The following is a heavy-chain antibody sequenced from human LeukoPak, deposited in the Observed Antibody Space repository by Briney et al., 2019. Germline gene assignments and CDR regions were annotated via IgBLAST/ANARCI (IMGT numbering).Heavy chain of an antibody. D-gene: IGHD3-10*01. V-gene: IGHV3-30*03. CDR3: ARESGGAALDY. CDR1: GFTFSSYG. Sequence: QPGGSLRLSCAASGFTFSSYGMHWVRQAPGKGLEWVAVISYDGGNKYYADSVKGRFTISRDNSKNTLYLQMNSLRAEDTAVYYCARESGGAALDYWGQGTQVTVSS. CDR2: ISYDGGNK. J-gene: IGHJ4*02.